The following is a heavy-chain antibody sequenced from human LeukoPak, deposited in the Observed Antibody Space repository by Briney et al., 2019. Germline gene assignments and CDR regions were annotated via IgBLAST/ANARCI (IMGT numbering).Heavy chain of an antibody. CDR3: ARGGPQGYYYYGMDV. CDR1: GGSISSHY. J-gene: IGHJ6*02. V-gene: IGHV4-59*11. CDR2: IYYSGST. Sequence: SETLSLTCSVSGGSISSHYWSWIRQPPGKGLEWIGYIYYSGSTKYNPSLKSRVTISVDTSKNQFSLKLSSVTAAYTAVYYCARGGPQGYYYYGMDVWGQGTTVTVSS.